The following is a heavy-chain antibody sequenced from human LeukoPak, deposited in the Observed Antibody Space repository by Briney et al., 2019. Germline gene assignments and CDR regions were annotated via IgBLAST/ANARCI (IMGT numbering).Heavy chain of an antibody. J-gene: IGHJ4*02. CDR1: GFTVSSNY. CDR3: ARVYGDLLDY. V-gene: IGHV3-53*01. Sequence: GGSLRLSCAASGFTVSSNYMSWVRQAPGKGLEWVSVIYSGDSTYYADSVKGRFTISRDNAKNSLYLQMNSLRAEDTAVYYCARVYGDLLDYWGQGTLVTVSS. CDR2: IYSGDST. D-gene: IGHD4-17*01.